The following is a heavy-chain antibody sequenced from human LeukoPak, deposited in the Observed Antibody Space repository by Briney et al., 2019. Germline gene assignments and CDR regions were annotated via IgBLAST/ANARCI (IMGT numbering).Heavy chain of an antibody. CDR3: ASGNWNYLYY. CDR2: INHSGST. V-gene: IGHV4-34*01. Sequence: SETLSLTCAVYGGSFSGYYWSWIRQPPGKGLEWIGEINHSGSTNYNPSLKSRVTISVDTSKNQFSLKLSSVTAADTAVYYCASGNWNYLYYWGQGTLVTVSS. CDR1: GGSFSGYY. D-gene: IGHD1-1*01. J-gene: IGHJ4*02.